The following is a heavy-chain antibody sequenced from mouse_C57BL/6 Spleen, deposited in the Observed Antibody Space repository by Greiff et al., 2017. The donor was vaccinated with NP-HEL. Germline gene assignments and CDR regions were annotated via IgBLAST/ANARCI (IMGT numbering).Heavy chain of an antibody. CDR2: INPYNGGT. J-gene: IGHJ4*01. CDR3: ARSKLRGAMDY. D-gene: IGHD1-3*01. V-gene: IGHV1-19*01. CDR1: GYTFTDYY. Sequence: EVQLQQSGPVLVKPGASVKMSCKASGYTFTDYYMNWVKQSHGKSLEWIGVINPYNGGTSYNQKFKGKATLTVDKSSSTAYMELNSLTSEDSAVYYCARSKLRGAMDYWGQGTSVTVSS.